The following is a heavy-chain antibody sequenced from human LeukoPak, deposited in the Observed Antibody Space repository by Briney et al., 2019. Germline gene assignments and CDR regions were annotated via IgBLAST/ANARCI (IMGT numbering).Heavy chain of an antibody. D-gene: IGHD3-22*01. CDR1: GFSFSSSS. Sequence: SVKVSCKASGFSFSSSSMQWVRQARGQRLEWIGWLAVGSGNTNYAQKFQGRVIITRDMSTSTAYMELSSLRSEDTALYYCAAVFGSGYYSYFDYWGQGSLVTVSP. CDR2: LAVGSGNT. J-gene: IGHJ4*02. CDR3: AAVFGSGYYSYFDY. V-gene: IGHV1-58*02.